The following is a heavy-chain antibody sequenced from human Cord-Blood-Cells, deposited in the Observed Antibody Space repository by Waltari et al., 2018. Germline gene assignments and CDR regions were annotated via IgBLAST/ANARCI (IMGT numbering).Heavy chain of an antibody. CDR2: FDPEDGET. CDR3: ATDRERYSYGYPYYLDY. J-gene: IGHJ4*02. D-gene: IGHD5-18*01. Sequence: QVQMVQSGAEVKKPGASVKVSCKVSGYTLTELSMHWVRQAPRKGLEWMGGFDPEDGETIYAKKFQGRVTMTENTSTDTAYMELSSLRSEDTAVYYCATDRERYSYGYPYYLDYWGQGTLVTVSS. CDR1: GYTLTELS. V-gene: IGHV1-24*01.